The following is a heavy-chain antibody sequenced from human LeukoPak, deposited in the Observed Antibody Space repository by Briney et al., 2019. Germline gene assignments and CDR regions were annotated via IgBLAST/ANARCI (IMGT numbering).Heavy chain of an antibody. CDR1: GGTFSSYA. D-gene: IGHD2-15*01. CDR2: IIPIFGTA. J-gene: IGHJ5*02. Sequence: SVKVSCKASGGTFSSYAISWVRQAPGQGLEWMGGIIPIFGTANYAQKFQGRVTITADESTSTAYMELSSLRSEDTAVYYCARESHCSGGSCYSGTFYNWFDPWGQGTLVTVSS. V-gene: IGHV1-69*13. CDR3: ARESHCSGGSCYSGTFYNWFDP.